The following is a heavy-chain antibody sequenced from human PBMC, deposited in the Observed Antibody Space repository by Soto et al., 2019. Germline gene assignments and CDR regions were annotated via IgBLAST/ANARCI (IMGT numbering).Heavy chain of an antibody. CDR2: IYYSGST. D-gene: IGHD3-16*02. J-gene: IGHJ4*02. CDR3: ARTVIGGFDY. V-gene: IGHV4-59*01. CDR1: GGSISSDY. Sequence: SETLSLTCTVSGGSISSDYWSWIRQPPGKGLEWIAYIYYSGSTNYNPSLKSRVAISGDTSKNQFSLKLSSVTAADTAVYYCARTVIGGFDYCGQGTLVTVSS.